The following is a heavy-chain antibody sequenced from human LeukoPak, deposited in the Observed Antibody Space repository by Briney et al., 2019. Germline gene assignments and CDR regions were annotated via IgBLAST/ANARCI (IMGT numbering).Heavy chain of an antibody. V-gene: IGHV3-30-3*01. D-gene: IGHD4-17*01. CDR3: ARDMTTVTTCLDY. Sequence: PGGSLRLSCAASGFTFSSYAMHWVRQAPGKGLEWVAVISYDGSNKYYADSVKGRFTISRDNSKNTLYLQMNSLRAEDTAVYYCARDMTTVTTCLDYWGQGTLVTVSS. CDR1: GFTFSSYA. J-gene: IGHJ4*02. CDR2: ISYDGSNK.